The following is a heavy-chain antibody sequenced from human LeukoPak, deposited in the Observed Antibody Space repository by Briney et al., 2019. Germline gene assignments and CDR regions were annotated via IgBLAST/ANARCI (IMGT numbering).Heavy chain of an antibody. J-gene: IGHJ4*02. D-gene: IGHD3-10*01. Sequence: SETLSLTCTVSGGSISSYYWSWIRQPPGKGLEWIGYIYYSGSTNYNPSLKSRVTISVDTSKNQFSLKLSSVTAADTAVYYCAREVSYYGSGSYIDHWGQGALVTVSS. CDR2: IYYSGST. CDR3: AREVSYYGSGSYIDH. CDR1: GGSISSYY. V-gene: IGHV4-59*12.